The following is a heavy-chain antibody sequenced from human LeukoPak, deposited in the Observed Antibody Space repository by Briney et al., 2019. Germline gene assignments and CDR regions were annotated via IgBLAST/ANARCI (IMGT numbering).Heavy chain of an antibody. CDR2: IKQDGSEK. D-gene: IGHD3-10*02. Sequence: GGSLRLSCAASGFTLSTYWMNWVRQAPGKGLEWVATIKQDGSEKYYVDSVKGRFTISRDNAKNSLYLQMNSLRAEDTAVYYCAELGITMIGGVWGEGTTVTISS. J-gene: IGHJ6*04. CDR3: AELGITMIGGV. V-gene: IGHV3-7*01. CDR1: GFTLSTYW.